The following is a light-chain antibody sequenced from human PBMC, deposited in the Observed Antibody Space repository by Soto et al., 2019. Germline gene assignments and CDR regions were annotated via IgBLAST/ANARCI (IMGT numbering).Light chain of an antibody. V-gene: IGLV2-23*01. Sequence: QSALTQPASVSGSPGQSITISCTGTSSDVGSYNLVSWYQQHPGKAPKLMIYEGSKRPSGISNRFSGSKSGNTASLIISGLQAEDEAEYYCCSYADSSRIYVFGSGTKLTVL. J-gene: IGLJ1*01. CDR3: CSYADSSRIYV. CDR1: SSDVGSYNL. CDR2: EGS.